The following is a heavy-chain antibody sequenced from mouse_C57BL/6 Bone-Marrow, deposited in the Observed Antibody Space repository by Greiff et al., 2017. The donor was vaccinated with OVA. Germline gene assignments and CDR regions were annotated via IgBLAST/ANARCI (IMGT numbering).Heavy chain of an antibody. CDR1: GFTFSNYW. Sequence: EVQLVESGGGLVQPGGSMKLYCVASGFTFSNYWMNWVRQSPEKGLEWEAQIRLKSDNYETHYEESGKGRFTISRDDYKSSVYLQMNNLRAEDTVIYYGTGYEGLRRGYAMDYWGQGTSVTVSS. D-gene: IGHD2-4*01. V-gene: IGHV6-3*01. CDR2: IRLKSDNYET. J-gene: IGHJ4*01. CDR3: TGYEGLRRGYAMDY.